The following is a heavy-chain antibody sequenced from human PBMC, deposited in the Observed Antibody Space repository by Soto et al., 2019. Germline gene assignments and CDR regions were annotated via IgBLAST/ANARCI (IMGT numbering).Heavy chain of an antibody. Sequence: SETLSLTCTVSGGSIGSGDYYWSGIRQPPGKGLEWIGYIYYSGSTYYNPSLKSRVTISVDTSKNQFSLKLSSVTAADTAVYYCARVLHDFWSGYSGYFDYWGQGTLVTVSS. CDR3: ARVLHDFWSGYSGYFDY. V-gene: IGHV4-30-4*01. CDR1: GGSIGSGDYY. CDR2: IYYSGST. J-gene: IGHJ4*02. D-gene: IGHD3-3*01.